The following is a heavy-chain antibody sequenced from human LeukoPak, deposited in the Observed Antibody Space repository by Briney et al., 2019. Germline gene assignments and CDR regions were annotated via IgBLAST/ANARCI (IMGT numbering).Heavy chain of an antibody. D-gene: IGHD3-22*01. V-gene: IGHV4-31*03. J-gene: IGHJ4*02. CDR3: ARSSGYRYRFDY. CDR2: IYYSGST. Sequence: SETLSLTCTVSGGSISSGGYYWSWIRQHPGKGLEWIGYIYYSGSTYYNPSLKSRVTISVDTSKNQFSLKLSSVTAADTAVYYCARSSGYRYRFDYWGQGALVTVSS. CDR1: GGSISSGGYY.